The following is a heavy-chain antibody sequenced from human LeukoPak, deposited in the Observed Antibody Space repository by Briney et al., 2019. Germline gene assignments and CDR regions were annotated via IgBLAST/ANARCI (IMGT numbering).Heavy chain of an antibody. D-gene: IGHD6-13*01. CDR2: IYRSGST. V-gene: IGHV4-4*02. Sequence: SETLSLTCAVSGGSISSSNWWSWVRQPPGKGLEWIGEIYRSGSTNYNPSLKSRVTISVDKSKNQFSLKLSSVTAADTAVYYCARDSSIAATGLDYWGQGTLVTVSS. J-gene: IGHJ4*02. CDR3: ARDSSIAATGLDY. CDR1: GGSISSSNW.